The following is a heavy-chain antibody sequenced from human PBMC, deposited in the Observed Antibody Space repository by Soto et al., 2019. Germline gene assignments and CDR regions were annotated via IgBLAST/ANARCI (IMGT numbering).Heavy chain of an antibody. V-gene: IGHV3-15*01. D-gene: IGHD3-22*01. CDR3: TTGGYYDSSGYYIRQDYYTTVWTS. CDR2: IKSKTDGGTT. CDR1: GFTFSNAW. J-gene: IGHJ6*02. Sequence: GGSLRLSCAASGFTFSNAWMSWVRQAPGKGLEWVGRIKSKTDGGTTDYAAPVKGRFTISRDDSKNTLYLQMNSLKTEDTAVYYCTTGGYYDSSGYYIRQDYYTTVWTSGAKGPRSPSP.